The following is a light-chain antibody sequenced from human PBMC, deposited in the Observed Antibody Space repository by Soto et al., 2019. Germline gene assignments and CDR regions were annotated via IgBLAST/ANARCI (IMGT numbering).Light chain of an antibody. V-gene: IGKV1-33*01. CDR2: DAA. CDR1: QNIYNY. J-gene: IGKJ4*02. CDR3: QHDDNLPLT. Sequence: DIQMTQSPSSLSASVGDRVTIACQASQNIYNYLSWYQYKPGHAPKVLIFDAASLERGVPSRFSGSGYGTDFSLTINSLQPEDVATYYCQHDDNLPLTFGGGTKVDIK.